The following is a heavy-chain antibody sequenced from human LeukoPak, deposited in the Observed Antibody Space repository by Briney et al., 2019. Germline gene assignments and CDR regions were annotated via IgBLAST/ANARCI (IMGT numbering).Heavy chain of an antibody. CDR3: AREVRSYSSSWSSPAFDY. CDR2: IWYDGSNK. J-gene: IGHJ4*02. CDR1: GFTFSSYG. Sequence: GGSLRLSCAASGFTFSSYGMHWVRQAPGKGLEWVAVIWYDGSNKYYADSVKGRFTISRDNSKNTLYLQMNSLRAEDTAVYYCAREVRSYSSSWSSPAFDYWGQGTLVTVSS. D-gene: IGHD6-13*01. V-gene: IGHV3-33*08.